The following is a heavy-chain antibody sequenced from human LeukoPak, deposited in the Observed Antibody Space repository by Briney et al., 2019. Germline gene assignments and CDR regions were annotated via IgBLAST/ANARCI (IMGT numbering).Heavy chain of an antibody. CDR2: IVVGSGNT. J-gene: IGHJ4*02. V-gene: IGHV1-58*02. D-gene: IGHD2-15*01. CDR3: AAGWVCSGGSCYYYFDY. Sequence: SVKVSCKASGFTFTSSAMQWVRQARGQRLEWIGWIVVGSGNTNYAQKFQERVTITRDMSTSTAYMELSSLRSEDTAVYYCAAGWVCSGGSCYYYFDYWDQGTLVTVSS. CDR1: GFTFTSSA.